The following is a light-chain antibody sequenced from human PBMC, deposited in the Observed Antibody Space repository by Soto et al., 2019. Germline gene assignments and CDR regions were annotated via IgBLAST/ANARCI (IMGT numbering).Light chain of an antibody. V-gene: IGLV1-40*01. CDR1: RSNIGAGYD. CDR2: GDT. J-gene: IGLJ2*01. Sequence: QSVLTQPPSVSGAPGQRVTISCTGSRSNIGAGYDVHWYQQLPGTAPKLLIYGDTNRPSGVPDRFSGSKSGTSASLAITGLQAEDEADYYCQSYDSSLNGVVFGGGTKLTVL. CDR3: QSYDSSLNGVV.